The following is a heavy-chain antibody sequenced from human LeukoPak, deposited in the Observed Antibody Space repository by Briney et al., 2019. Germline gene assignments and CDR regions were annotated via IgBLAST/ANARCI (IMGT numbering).Heavy chain of an antibody. D-gene: IGHD3-22*01. J-gene: IGHJ3*02. Sequence: SETLSLTCTVSGGSINSYYWSWIRQPPGKGLEWIGYIYYSGSTNYNPSLKSRVTISVDTSKNQFSLKLSSVTAADTAVYYCARDANDSSGYYSFDDAFDIWGQGTMVTVSS. CDR1: GGSINSYY. CDR3: ARDANDSSGYYSFDDAFDI. V-gene: IGHV4-59*01. CDR2: IYYSGST.